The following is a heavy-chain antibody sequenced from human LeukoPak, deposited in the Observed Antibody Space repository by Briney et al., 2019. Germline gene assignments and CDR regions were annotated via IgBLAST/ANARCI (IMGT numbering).Heavy chain of an antibody. V-gene: IGHV3-7*01. J-gene: IGHJ4*02. D-gene: IGHD2-21*02. CDR3: ARDLPLPYCGGDCYSY. Sequence: GGSLRLSCAASGFTFSTYWMNWYRQAPGKGLEWVGNINQDASEINYVDSVRGRFTISRDNAKNSLYLQMNSLRADDTAVYYCARDLPLPYCGGDCYSYWGQGTLVTVSS. CDR1: GFTFSTYW. CDR2: INQDASEI.